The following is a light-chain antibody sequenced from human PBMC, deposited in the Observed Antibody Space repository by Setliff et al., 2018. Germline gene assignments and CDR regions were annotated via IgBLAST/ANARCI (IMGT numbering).Light chain of an antibody. Sequence: QSVLTQPPSASGAPGQRVSISCTGTSSNLGAGFSVHWYQQLPGTAPKLVIYGNNNRPSGVPDRFSGSQSGTSASLAITGLLSEDEADYYCQSFDSGLSAYVFGTGTKVTVL. CDR2: GNN. J-gene: IGLJ1*01. CDR3: QSFDSGLSAYV. V-gene: IGLV1-40*01. CDR1: SSNLGAGFS.